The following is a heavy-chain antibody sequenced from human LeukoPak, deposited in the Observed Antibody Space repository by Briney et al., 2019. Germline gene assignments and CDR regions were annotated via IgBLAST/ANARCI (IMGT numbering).Heavy chain of an antibody. CDR1: GDSDSSNSAA. CDR3: ARGDVDIVATSNLDY. Sequence: SQTLSLTCAISGDSDSSNSAAWHSIRQSPSRGLEWLARTYYRSKWYNDYAVSVKSRITINPDTSKNQFSLQLNSVTPEDTAVYYCARGDVDIVATSNLDYWGQGTLVTVSS. CDR2: TYYRSKWYN. D-gene: IGHD5-12*01. V-gene: IGHV6-1*01. J-gene: IGHJ4*02.